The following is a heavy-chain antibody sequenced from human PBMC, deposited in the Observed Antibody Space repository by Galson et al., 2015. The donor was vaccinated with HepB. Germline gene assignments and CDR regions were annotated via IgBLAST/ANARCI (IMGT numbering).Heavy chain of an antibody. CDR3: ARAKEGRGYFDY. CDR2: AYHSGGT. V-gene: IGHV4-4*02. Sequence: ETLSLTCAVSGDSISNDRWWSWVRQPPGEGLEWIGEAYHSGGTNYRPSLKSRVTISVDKSKNQFSLKLTSVTAADTAVYYCARAKEGRGYFDYWGQGTLGTVSS. CDR1: GDSISNDRW. D-gene: IGHD3-10*01. J-gene: IGHJ4*02.